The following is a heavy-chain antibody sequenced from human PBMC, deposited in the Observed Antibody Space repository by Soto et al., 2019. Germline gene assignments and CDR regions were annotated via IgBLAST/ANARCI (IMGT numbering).Heavy chain of an antibody. D-gene: IGHD5-18*01. J-gene: IGHJ6*02. V-gene: IGHV3-23*01. CDR1: VFTFSSYA. CDR3: ATSRGYSYVYGMDV. Sequence: LRLSCAASVFTFSSYAMSWVRQAPGKGLEWVSAISGSGGSTYYADSVKGRFTISRDNSKNTLYLQMNSLRAEDTAVYYCATSRGYSYVYGMDVWGPGPTV. CDR2: ISGSGGST.